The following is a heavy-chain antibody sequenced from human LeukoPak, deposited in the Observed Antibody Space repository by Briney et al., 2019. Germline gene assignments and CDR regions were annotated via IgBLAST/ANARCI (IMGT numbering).Heavy chain of an antibody. Sequence: GGSLRLSCAASGFTVSSNYMSWVRQAPGKGLEWVSAISGSGGSTYYADSVKGRFTISRDNSKNTLYLQMNSLRAEDTAVYYCAKDQRVVVVPAAINWFDPWGQRALVTVSS. D-gene: IGHD2-2*01. CDR3: AKDQRVVVVPAAINWFDP. J-gene: IGHJ5*02. V-gene: IGHV3-23*01. CDR2: ISGSGGST. CDR1: GFTVSSNY.